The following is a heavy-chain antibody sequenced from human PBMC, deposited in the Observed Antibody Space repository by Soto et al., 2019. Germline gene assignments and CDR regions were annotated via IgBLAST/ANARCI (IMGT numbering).Heavy chain of an antibody. CDR2: VNHSGST. V-gene: IGHV4-34*01. J-gene: IGHJ6*02. Sequence: SETLSLTCAVYGGSFRGYSWTWIRQPPGKGLEWIGEVNHSGSTYYSPSLMSRVTLSIDTSKNQFPLKLSSVTAADTAVYYCARGRQVTPAALFKRAGDYSMDVWGQGTTVTVSS. CDR1: GGSFRGYS. D-gene: IGHD2-2*01. CDR3: ARGRQVTPAALFKRAGDYSMDV.